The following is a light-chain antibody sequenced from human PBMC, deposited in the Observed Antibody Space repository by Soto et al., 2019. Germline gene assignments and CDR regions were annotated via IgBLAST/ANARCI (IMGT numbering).Light chain of an antibody. V-gene: IGKV1-39*01. J-gene: IGKJ1*01. CDR1: QSISNY. Sequence: DIQMTQSPSSLSASVGDRVTITCRASQSISNYLNWYQQKPGKAPNLLIYAAFSLHSAVPSRFSGSGSGTDFTLTISSLQPEDFATYYCQQRYSTPRTFGQGTTVEIK. CDR2: AAF. CDR3: QQRYSTPRT.